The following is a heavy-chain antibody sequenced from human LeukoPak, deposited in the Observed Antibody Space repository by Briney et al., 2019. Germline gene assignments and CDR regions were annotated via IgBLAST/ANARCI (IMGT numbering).Heavy chain of an antibody. V-gene: IGHV3-23*01. CDR3: AKQLGYCSDGSCYFPY. CDR2: ISNNGGYT. J-gene: IGHJ4*02. CDR1: GFTFSSSA. D-gene: IGHD2-15*01. Sequence: GGSLRLSCAASGFTFSSSAMSWVRQAPGRGLEWVSAISNNGGYTYYADSVQGRFTISRDNSKSTLCLQMDSLRAEDTAVYYCAKQLGYCSDGSCYFPYWGQGTLVTVSS.